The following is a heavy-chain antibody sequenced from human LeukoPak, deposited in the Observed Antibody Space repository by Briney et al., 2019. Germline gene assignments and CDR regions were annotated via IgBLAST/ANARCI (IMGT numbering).Heavy chain of an antibody. D-gene: IGHD5-18*01. V-gene: IGHV3-23*01. CDR3: AKETDAAVGSDFDY. J-gene: IGHJ4*02. CDR2: IGGSGGST. CDR1: GFSFSTYA. Sequence: GGSLRLSCAVSGFSFSTYAMSWVRQAPGKGLEWVSGIGGSGGSTYYADSVKGRITISRDNSKNTLYLQMNSLRAEDTAVYYCAKETDAAVGSDFDYWGQGALVTVSS.